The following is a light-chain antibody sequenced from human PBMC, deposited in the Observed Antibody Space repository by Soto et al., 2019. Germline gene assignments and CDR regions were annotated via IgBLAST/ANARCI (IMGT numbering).Light chain of an antibody. CDR3: SSYTTSSTVV. CDR1: SXDVGGYNF. V-gene: IGLV2-14*03. Sequence: QSVLTQPASVFGSPGQSITISCTGTSXDVGGYNFVSWYQEHPGKAPKLMIYEVSNRPSGVSNRFSGSKSGNTASLTISGLQPEDEADYYCSSYTTSSTVVFGTGTRSPS. CDR2: EVS. J-gene: IGLJ1*01.